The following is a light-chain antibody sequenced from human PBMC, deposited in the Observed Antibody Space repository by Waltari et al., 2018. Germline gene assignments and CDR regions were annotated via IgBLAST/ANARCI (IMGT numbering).Light chain of an antibody. CDR1: RSDVGGYHY. V-gene: IGLV2-8*01. CDR2: EVS. CDR3: SSYAGSNNRVV. Sequence: QSALTQPPSASGSPGQSVPISCTGPRSDVGGYHYVSWYQQHPGKAPKVMIYEVSKRPSGAPDRFSGSKAGNTASLTVSGLQAEDEADYYCSSYAGSNNRVVFGGGTKLTVL. J-gene: IGLJ2*01.